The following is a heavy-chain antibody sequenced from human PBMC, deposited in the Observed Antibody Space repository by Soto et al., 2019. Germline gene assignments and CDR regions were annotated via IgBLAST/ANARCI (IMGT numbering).Heavy chain of an antibody. J-gene: IGHJ6*02. D-gene: IGHD1-26*01. CDR1: GFPFSTYA. Sequence: GGSLRLSCAASGFPFSTYAMSWVRQAPGKGLEWVSTIVSSGAGTYYPDSMKGRFTISRDNSKNTVYLQMNSLRAEDTAVYYCGKGRSYYYYYGVDVWGQGTTVTVSS. CDR3: GKGRSYYYYYGVDV. CDR2: IVSSGAGT. V-gene: IGHV3-23*01.